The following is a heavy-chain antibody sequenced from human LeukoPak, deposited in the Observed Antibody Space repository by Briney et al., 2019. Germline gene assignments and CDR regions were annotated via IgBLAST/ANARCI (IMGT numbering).Heavy chain of an antibody. J-gene: IGHJ4*02. Sequence: PSETLSPTCAVYGGSFSGYYWSWIRQPPGKGLEWIGEINHSGSTNYNPSLKSRVTISVDTSKNQFSLKLSSVTAADTAVYYCACYDFWSGVWGQGTLVTVSS. CDR1: GGSFSGYY. D-gene: IGHD3-3*01. V-gene: IGHV4-34*01. CDR3: ACYDFWSGV. CDR2: INHSGST.